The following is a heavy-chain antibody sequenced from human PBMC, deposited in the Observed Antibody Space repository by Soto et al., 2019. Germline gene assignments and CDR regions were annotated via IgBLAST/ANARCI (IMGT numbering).Heavy chain of an antibody. V-gene: IGHV1-69*02. D-gene: IGHD5-12*01. CDR1: GGTFSSYT. CDR2: IIPILGIA. Sequence: QVQLVQSGAEVKKPGPSVKVSCKASGGTFSSYTISWVRQAPGQGLEWMGRIIPILGIANYAQKFQGRVTITADKSTSTDYMELSSLRSEDTAVYYCARVGSGYEKYPFDYWGQGTLVTVSS. J-gene: IGHJ4*02. CDR3: ARVGSGYEKYPFDY.